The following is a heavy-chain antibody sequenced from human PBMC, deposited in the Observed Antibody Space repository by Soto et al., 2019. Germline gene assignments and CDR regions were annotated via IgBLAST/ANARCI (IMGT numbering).Heavy chain of an antibody. CDR3: ARCYGENYFYAMDV. CDR2: IIPMFGIG. V-gene: IGHV1-69*01. CDR1: GGSFSKYG. D-gene: IGHD2-2*01. Sequence: QVQLVQSGAEVKMPGSSVRVSCKASGGSFSKYGISWVRQAPGQGLEWMGGIIPMFGIGNYAEKFRGTVTIDADASTGEMHLERSSPRSKDAYAYVCARCYGENYFYAMDVWGQGTTVTVSS. J-gene: IGHJ6*02.